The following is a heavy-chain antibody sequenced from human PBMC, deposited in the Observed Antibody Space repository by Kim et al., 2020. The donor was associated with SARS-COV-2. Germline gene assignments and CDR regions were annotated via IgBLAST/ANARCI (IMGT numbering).Heavy chain of an antibody. CDR3: ARERGPSSYGWRNWFDP. V-gene: IGHV4-39*01. Sequence: SETLSLTCTVSGGSISSSSYYWGWIRQPPGKGLEWIGSIYYSGSTYYNPSLKSRVTISVDTSKNQFSLKLSSVTAADTAVYYCARERGPSSYGWRNWFDPWGQGTLVTVSS. D-gene: IGHD5-18*01. CDR2: IYYSGST. J-gene: IGHJ5*02. CDR1: GGSISSSSYY.